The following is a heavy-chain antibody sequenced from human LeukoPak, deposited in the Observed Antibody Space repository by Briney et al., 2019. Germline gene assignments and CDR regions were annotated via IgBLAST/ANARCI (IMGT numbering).Heavy chain of an antibody. D-gene: IGHD3-22*01. CDR2: ISWNSGSI. Sequence: GRSLRLSCAASGFTFDDYAMHWVRQAPGKGLEWVSGISWNSGSIGYADSVKGRFTISRDNAKNSLYLQMNSLRAEDTALYYCAKGYDDSSPFFDYWGQGTLVTVSS. CDR1: GFTFDDYA. CDR3: AKGYDDSSPFFDY. J-gene: IGHJ4*02. V-gene: IGHV3-9*01.